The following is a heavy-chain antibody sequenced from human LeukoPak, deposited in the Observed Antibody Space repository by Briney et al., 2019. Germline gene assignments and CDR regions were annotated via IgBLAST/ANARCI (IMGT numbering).Heavy chain of an antibody. CDR2: ISYDGSNK. Sequence: GGSLRLSCAASGFTLSSYDMHWVRQAPGKGLEWVAVISYDGSNKYYADSVKGRFTISRDNAKNSLYLQMNSLRAEDTAVYYCARDGSGYYFDYWGQGTLVTVSS. CDR1: GFTLSSYD. V-gene: IGHV3-30*04. CDR3: ARDGSGYYFDY. J-gene: IGHJ4*02. D-gene: IGHD3-22*01.